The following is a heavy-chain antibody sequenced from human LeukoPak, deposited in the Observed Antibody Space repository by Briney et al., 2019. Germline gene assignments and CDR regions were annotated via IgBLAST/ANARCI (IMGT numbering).Heavy chain of an antibody. CDR2: IYSGGNT. CDR3: AKGGGYGSGTYSED. D-gene: IGHD3-10*01. J-gene: IGHJ4*02. Sequence: GGSLRLSCAASGFTVSSKYMSWVRQAPGKGLEWVSLIYSGGNTYYADSVKGRFTISRDNSKNMLYLQMNSLRAEDTAVYYCAKGGGYGSGTYSEDWGQGILVTVSS. CDR1: GFTVSSKY. V-gene: IGHV3-53*01.